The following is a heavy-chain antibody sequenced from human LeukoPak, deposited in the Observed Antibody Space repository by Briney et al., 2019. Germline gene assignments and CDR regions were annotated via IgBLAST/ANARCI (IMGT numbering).Heavy chain of an antibody. Sequence: GGSLRLSCAASGFTFSRYSMNWVRQAPGKGLEWVSYISDSGNTIHYADSVKGRFTISRDNAKNSLFLPMNSLRVEDTSVFYCARDQGGYNYGRGYFDYWGRGTLVTVSS. D-gene: IGHD5-24*01. CDR3: ARDQGGYNYGRGYFDY. CDR1: GFTFSRYS. CDR2: ISDSGNTI. V-gene: IGHV3-48*01. J-gene: IGHJ4*02.